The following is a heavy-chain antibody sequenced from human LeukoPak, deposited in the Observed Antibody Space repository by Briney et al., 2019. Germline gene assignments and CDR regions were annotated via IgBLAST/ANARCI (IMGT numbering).Heavy chain of an antibody. J-gene: IGHJ4*02. Sequence: GGSLRLSCAASGFTFSSYWMSWVRQAPGKGLEWVANIKQDGSEKYYVDSVKGRFTISRDNAKNSLYLQMNSLRAEDTALYYCAKDLYDIPVDGQGGMDYWGQGTLVTVSS. CDR3: AKDLYDIPVDGQGGMDY. CDR1: GFTFSSYW. CDR2: IKQDGSEK. D-gene: IGHD2-8*01. V-gene: IGHV3-7*03.